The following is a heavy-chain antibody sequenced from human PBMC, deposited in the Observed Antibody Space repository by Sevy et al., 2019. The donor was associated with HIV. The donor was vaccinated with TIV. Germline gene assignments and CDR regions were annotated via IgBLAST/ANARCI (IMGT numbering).Heavy chain of an antibody. V-gene: IGHV3-7*01. CDR1: GFSFSNYW. Sequence: GGSLRLSCAASGFSFSNYWMHWVRQAPGKGLEWVANIKQDESEKYYVASVKGRFTISRDNAKNSVYLEMNSLRPEDTAIYYCAKGNSGSFDYWGQRTLVTVSS. J-gene: IGHJ4*02. CDR2: IKQDESEK. D-gene: IGHD3-22*01. CDR3: AKGNSGSFDY.